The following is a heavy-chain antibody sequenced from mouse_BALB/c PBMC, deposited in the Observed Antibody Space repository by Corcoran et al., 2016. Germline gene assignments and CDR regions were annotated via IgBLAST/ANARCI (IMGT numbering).Heavy chain of an antibody. CDR2: INPNNGDT. J-gene: IGHJ1*01. D-gene: IGHD1-1*01. Sequence: EVQLQQSGPELVKPGAAGKISCMTSGYTFTEYTMHWVKQSHEKSLEWIGGINPNNGDTIYNQKFKVKATLTVDKSSNTAYMDLRSLTSEDSAVYYCARSYYGGSWYFDVWGAGTTVTVSS. CDR3: ARSYYGGSWYFDV. V-gene: IGHV1-18*01. CDR1: GYTFTEYT.